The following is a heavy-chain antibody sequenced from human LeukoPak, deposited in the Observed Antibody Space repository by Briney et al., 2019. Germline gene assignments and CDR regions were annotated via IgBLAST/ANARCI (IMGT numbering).Heavy chain of an antibody. Sequence: GGSLRLSCAASGFTFSSYSMNWVRQAPGKGLEWVSSISSSSSYIYYADSVKGRFTISRGNAKNSLYLQMNSLRAEDTAVYYCARDSHSSGWHLLLDYWGQGTLVTVSS. D-gene: IGHD6-19*01. CDR3: ARDSHSSGWHLLLDY. CDR2: ISSSSSYI. CDR1: GFTFSSYS. J-gene: IGHJ4*02. V-gene: IGHV3-21*01.